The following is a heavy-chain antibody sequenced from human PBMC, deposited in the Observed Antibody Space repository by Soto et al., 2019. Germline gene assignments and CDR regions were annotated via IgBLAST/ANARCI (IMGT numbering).Heavy chain of an antibody. CDR1: GFTFSDYY. J-gene: IGHJ6*03. V-gene: IGHV3-11*01. Sequence: QVQLVESGGDLVKPGGSLRLSCAASGFTFSDYYMSWLRQAPGKGLEWVSCISSSGSTLYYADSVKGRFTSSRDNTQNALYLQVNRLSAEHTAVYYWALDLSASGWDYMDVWGKGTRVTVSS. CDR3: ALDLSASGWDYMDV. CDR2: ISSSGSTL. D-gene: IGHD3-10*01.